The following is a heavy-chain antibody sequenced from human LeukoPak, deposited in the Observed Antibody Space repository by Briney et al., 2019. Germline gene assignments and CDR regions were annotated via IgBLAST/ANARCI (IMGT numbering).Heavy chain of an antibody. J-gene: IGHJ4*02. D-gene: IGHD3-22*01. CDR3: AKGEDYYDSSGYYTHYGY. V-gene: IGHV3-7*01. Sequence: GGSLRLSCAASGFTFSSYWMGWVRQAPGKGLEWVANIKQDGSEKYYVDSVKGRFTISRDNAKNSLYLQMNSLRAEDTAVYYCAKGEDYYDSSGYYTHYGYWGQGTLVTVSS. CDR1: GFTFSSYW. CDR2: IKQDGSEK.